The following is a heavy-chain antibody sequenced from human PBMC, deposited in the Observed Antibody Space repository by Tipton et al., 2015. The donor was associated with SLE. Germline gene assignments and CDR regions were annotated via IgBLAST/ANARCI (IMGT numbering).Heavy chain of an antibody. J-gene: IGHJ5*02. CDR3: ARDLRAIGDRFDP. CDR1: IDSLRTYY. CDR2: IYYHART. Sequence: TLSLTCSVSIDSLRTYYWGWVRQPPGEGLEWIGNIYYHARTNYNPSLESRVTMSVDVSKNQFSLKLSSVTAADTAVYYCARDLRAIGDRFDPWGQGALVTVSS. V-gene: IGHV4-59*12. D-gene: IGHD3-16*01.